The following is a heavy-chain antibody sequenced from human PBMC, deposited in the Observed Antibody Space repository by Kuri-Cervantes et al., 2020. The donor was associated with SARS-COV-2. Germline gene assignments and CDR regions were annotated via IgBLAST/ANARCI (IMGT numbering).Heavy chain of an antibody. J-gene: IGHJ3*02. CDR2: IFHDGST. CDR1: GGSFSGYY. Sequence: SQTLSLTCAVYGGSFSGYYWSWIRQPPGKGLQWIGEIFHDGSTKFNPSLSLRGRVTMSLDKSKNQFSLNLTSVTAADTAVYYCARESTYTFDIWGQGTLVTVSS. CDR3: ARESTYTFDI. D-gene: IGHD2-2*02. V-gene: IGHV4-34*12.